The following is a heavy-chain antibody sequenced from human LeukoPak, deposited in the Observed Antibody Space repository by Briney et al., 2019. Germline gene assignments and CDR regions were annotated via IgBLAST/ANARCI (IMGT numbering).Heavy chain of an antibody. D-gene: IGHD4-17*01. CDR2: ISYDGSNK. V-gene: IGHV3-30*03. Sequence: PGRSLRLSCAASGFTFSSYGMHWVRQAPGQGLEWVVVISYDGSNKYYADSVKGRFTISRDNSKNTLYLQMNSLRADDTAVYYCARGRYGDYRTFDPWGQGTLVTVSS. J-gene: IGHJ5*02. CDR3: ARGRYGDYRTFDP. CDR1: GFTFSSYG.